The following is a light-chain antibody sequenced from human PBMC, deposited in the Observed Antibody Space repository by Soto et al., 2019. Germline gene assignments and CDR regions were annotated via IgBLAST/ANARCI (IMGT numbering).Light chain of an antibody. V-gene: IGKV3-20*01. CDR1: QSVSSSY. CDR2: GAS. CDR3: QQYGSSPPFT. Sequence: EMVLTQSPGTLSLSPGERATLSCRASQSVSSSYLAWYQQKPGQAPRFLIYGASSRATGIPDRFSGSGSGTDFTLTISRLEPEDFAVYYCQQYGSSPPFTFGPGTKVDIK. J-gene: IGKJ3*01.